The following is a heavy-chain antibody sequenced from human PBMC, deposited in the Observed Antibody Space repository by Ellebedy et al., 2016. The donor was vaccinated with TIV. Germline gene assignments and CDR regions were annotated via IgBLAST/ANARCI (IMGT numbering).Heavy chain of an antibody. D-gene: IGHD3-10*01. J-gene: IGHJ6*02. CDR2: ISGSGGST. CDR1: GFTFSTYW. V-gene: IGHV3-23*01. CDR3: ARENGKQALIYYYYGMDV. Sequence: GGSLRLSXAASGFTFSTYWMHWVRQAPGKGLEWVSAISGSGGSTYYADSVKGRFTISRDNSKNTLYLQMNSLRAEDTAVYYCARENGKQALIYYYYGMDVWGQGTTVTVSS.